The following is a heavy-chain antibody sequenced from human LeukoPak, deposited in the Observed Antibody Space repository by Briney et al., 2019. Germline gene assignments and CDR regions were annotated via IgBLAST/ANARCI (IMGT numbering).Heavy chain of an antibody. CDR2: MNPNSGNT. J-gene: IGHJ4*02. D-gene: IGHD3-16*02. CDR3: TKGSVSGSFRDC. Sequence: ASVKVSCKASGYTFTSSDINWVRQAPGQGLEWMGWMNPNSGNTDYAQQFQGRVTMTRDTSIATAYMELSSLTSDDTAVYYCTKGSVSGSFRDCWGQGTLVTVSS. CDR1: GYTFTSSD. V-gene: IGHV1-8*01.